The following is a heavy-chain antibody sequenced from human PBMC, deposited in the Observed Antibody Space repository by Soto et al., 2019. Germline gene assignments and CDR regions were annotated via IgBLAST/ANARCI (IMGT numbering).Heavy chain of an antibody. D-gene: IGHD2-2*01. V-gene: IGHV3-23*01. CDR2: ISGSGGST. J-gene: IGHJ4*02. CDR1: GFTFSSYA. Sequence: EVQLLESGGGLEQPGGSLRLSCAALGFTFSSYAMSWVRQAPGKGLEWVSGISGSGGSTYYADSVKGRFTVSRDKSKNTLYLQMNSLRAEDTAVYYCAEAPGAAAAAYYFDYWGQGTLVTVSS. CDR3: AEAPGAAAAAYYFDY.